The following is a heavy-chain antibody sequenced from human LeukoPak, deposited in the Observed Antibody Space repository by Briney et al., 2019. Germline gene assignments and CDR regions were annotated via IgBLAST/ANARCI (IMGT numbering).Heavy chain of an antibody. Sequence: SETLSLTCAVYGGSFSGYYWSWIRQPPGKGLEWIGEINHSGSTNYNPSLKSRVTISVDTSKNQFSLKLSSVTAADTAVYYCARCREDYYDSSGYYDGYYWGQGTLVTVSS. D-gene: IGHD3-22*01. CDR1: GGSFSGYY. J-gene: IGHJ4*02. CDR2: INHSGST. CDR3: ARCREDYYDSSGYYDGYY. V-gene: IGHV4-34*01.